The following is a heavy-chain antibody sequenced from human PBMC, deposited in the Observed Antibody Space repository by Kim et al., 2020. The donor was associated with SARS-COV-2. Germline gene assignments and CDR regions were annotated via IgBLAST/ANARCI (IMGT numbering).Heavy chain of an antibody. D-gene: IGHD6-13*01. J-gene: IGHJ4*02. V-gene: IGHV4-4*07. Sequence: SETLSLTCTVSGGSISSYYWSWIRQPAGKGLEWIGRIYTSGSTNYNPSLKSRVTMSVDTSKNQFSLKLSSVTAADTAVYYCARVSGSSSWWALYYFDYWGQGTLVTVSS. CDR1: GGSISSYY. CDR3: ARVSGSSSWWALYYFDY. CDR2: IYTSGST.